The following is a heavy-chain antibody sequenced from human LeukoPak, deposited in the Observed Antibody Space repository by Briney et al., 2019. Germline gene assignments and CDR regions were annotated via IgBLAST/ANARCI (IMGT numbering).Heavy chain of an antibody. J-gene: IGHJ5*02. Sequence: SETLSLTCAVYSGSFSGYYWSWIRQPPGKGLEWIGEINHSGSTNYNPSLKSRATISVDTSKNQFSLKLSSVTAADTAVYYCARARITIFGVVSNWFDPWGQGTLVTVSS. CDR2: INHSGST. CDR1: SGSFSGYY. V-gene: IGHV4-34*01. CDR3: ARARITIFGVVSNWFDP. D-gene: IGHD3-3*01.